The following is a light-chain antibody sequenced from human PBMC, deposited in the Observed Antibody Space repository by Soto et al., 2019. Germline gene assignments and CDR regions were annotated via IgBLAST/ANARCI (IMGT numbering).Light chain of an antibody. CDR3: QQSHSARLP. V-gene: IGKV1-39*01. CDR2: AAS. Sequence: DIQMTQSPSSLSASVGDRVTITCRASQNIATHLNWYRQQPGKSPRLLIHAASTLESEVASRFSGSGSGTDFALTIASLQAEDFATYYCQQSHSARLPFGGGTKIEIK. J-gene: IGKJ4*01. CDR1: QNIATH.